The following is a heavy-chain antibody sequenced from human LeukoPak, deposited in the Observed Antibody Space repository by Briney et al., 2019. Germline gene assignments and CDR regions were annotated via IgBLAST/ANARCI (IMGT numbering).Heavy chain of an antibody. J-gene: IGHJ4*02. CDR3: ARSQSSSLIDY. CDR1: GFTFSSYA. D-gene: IGHD6-13*01. V-gene: IGHV3-23*01. Sequence: GGSLRLSCAASGFTFSSYAMSWVRQAPGKGLEWVSGISDSGAGAYYTDSVKGRFTISRDNSKNTLYLQMNSLTVEDTAVYYCARSQSSSLIDYWGQGTLVTVSS. CDR2: ISDSGAGA.